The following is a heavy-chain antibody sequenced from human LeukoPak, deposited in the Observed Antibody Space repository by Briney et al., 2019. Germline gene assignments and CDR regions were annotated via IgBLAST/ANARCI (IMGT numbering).Heavy chain of an antibody. V-gene: IGHV1-8*03. CDR1: GYTFTSYD. Sequence: WASVKVSCKASGYTFTSYDINWVRQATGRGLKWMGWMNPNSGNTGYAQKFQGRVTITRNTSISTAYMELSSLRSEDTAVYYCARGVVAAAGGGDYYYYMDVWGKGTTVTVSS. J-gene: IGHJ6*03. D-gene: IGHD6-13*01. CDR2: MNPNSGNT. CDR3: ARGVVAAAGGGDYYYYMDV.